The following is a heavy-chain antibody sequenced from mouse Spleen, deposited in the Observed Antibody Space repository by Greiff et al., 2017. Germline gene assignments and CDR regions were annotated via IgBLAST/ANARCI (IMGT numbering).Heavy chain of an antibody. CDR3: ARHEGTTVVEGFAY. J-gene: IGHJ3*01. D-gene: IGHD1-1*01. CDR2: ISNGGGST. Sequence: EVQRVESGGGLVQPGGSLKLSCAASGFTFSDYYMYWVRQTPEKRLEWVAYISNGGGSTYYPDTVKGRFTISRDNAKNTLYLQMSRLKSEDTAMYYCARHEGTTVVEGFAYWGQGTLVTVSA. CDR1: GFTFSDYY. V-gene: IGHV5-12*01.